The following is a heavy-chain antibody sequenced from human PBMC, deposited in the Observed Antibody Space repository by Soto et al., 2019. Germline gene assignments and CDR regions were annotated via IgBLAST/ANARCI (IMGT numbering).Heavy chain of an antibody. J-gene: IGHJ6*02. CDR2: IYPGDSDT. CDR1: GYSFTSYW. D-gene: IGHD6-13*01. CDR3: ATRIAAAGIWDYYYGMDV. V-gene: IGHV5-51*01. Sequence: GESLKISCKGSGYSFTSYWIGWVRQMPGKGLEWMGIIYPGDSDTRYSPSFQGQVTISADKSISTAYLQWSSLKASGTAMYYCATRIAAAGIWDYYYGMDVWGQGTTVTVSS.